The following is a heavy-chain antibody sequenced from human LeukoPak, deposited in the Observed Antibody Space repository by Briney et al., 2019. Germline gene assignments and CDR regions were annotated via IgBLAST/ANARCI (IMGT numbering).Heavy chain of an antibody. CDR1: GDSVSSNSAA. J-gene: IGHJ5*02. Sequence: SQTLSLTCAISGDSVSSNSAAWNWIRQSPSRGLEWLGRTYYRSKWYNDYAVSVKSRITINPDTSKNQFSLQLNSVTPEDTAVYYCASIFGVNQASLRTSCYRPSGGKDSYNWFDPWGQGTLVTVSS. CDR3: ASIFGVNQASLRTSCYRPSGGKDSYNWFDP. CDR2: TYYRSKWYN. V-gene: IGHV6-1*01. D-gene: IGHD2-2*01.